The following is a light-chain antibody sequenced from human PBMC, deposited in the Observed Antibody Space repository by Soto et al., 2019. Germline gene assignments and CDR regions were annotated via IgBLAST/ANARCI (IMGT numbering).Light chain of an antibody. J-gene: IGLJ1*01. CDR3: TSYITAGTYV. V-gene: IGLV2-14*03. CDR1: SSDVGSYNY. Sequence: SALPHAASGSGFPGQSITISCTGTSSDVGSYNYVSWYQQHPGKAPKLMIYDVSNRPSGVSDRFSGSKSGNTASLTISGLQAEDEADYYCTSYITAGTYVFATGTKVTVL. CDR2: DVS.